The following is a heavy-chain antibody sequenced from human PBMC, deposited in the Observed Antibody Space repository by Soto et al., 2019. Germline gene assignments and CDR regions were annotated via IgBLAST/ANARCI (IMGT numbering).Heavy chain of an antibody. CDR3: AKDSEYSSSWYPYY. J-gene: IGHJ4*02. V-gene: IGHV3-30*18. CDR2: ISYDGSNK. D-gene: IGHD6-13*01. CDR1: GFTFSSYG. Sequence: GGSLRLSCAASGFTFSSYGMHWVRQAPGKGLGWVAVISYDGSNKYYADSVKGRFTISRDNSKNTLYLQMNSLRAEDTAVYYCAKDSEYSSSWYPYYCGQGTLVTVSS.